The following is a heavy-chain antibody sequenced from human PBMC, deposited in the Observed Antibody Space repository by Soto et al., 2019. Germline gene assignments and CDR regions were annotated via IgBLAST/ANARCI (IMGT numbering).Heavy chain of an antibody. CDR3: ARDPDDCGDSNWFAP. D-gene: IGHD4-17*01. CDR1: GGSISSGGYS. J-gene: IGHJ5*02. CDR2: IYHSGST. V-gene: IGHV4-30-2*01. Sequence: QLQLQESGSGLVKPSQTLSLTCAVSGGSISSGGYSWSWIRQPPGKGLEWIGYIYHSGSTYYNPSLEGRITLSVDRSKNQVSLKRSYVTAADTAVYYCARDPDDCGDSNWFAPWGQGTLVTVSS.